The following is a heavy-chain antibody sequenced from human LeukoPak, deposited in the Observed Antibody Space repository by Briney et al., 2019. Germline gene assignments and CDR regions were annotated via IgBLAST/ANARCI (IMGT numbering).Heavy chain of an antibody. CDR3: ARGPPRGKYYYMDV. CDR2: ISGSGGST. Sequence: GGSLRLSCAASGFTFSSYAMSWVRQAPGKGLEWVSAISGSGGSTYYPGSVEGRFTLSRDNAQNSLYLQMNSLTAGDTAVYYCARGPPRGKYYYMDVWGKGTTVTVSS. CDR1: GFTFSSYA. D-gene: IGHD1-1*01. J-gene: IGHJ6*03. V-gene: IGHV3-23*01.